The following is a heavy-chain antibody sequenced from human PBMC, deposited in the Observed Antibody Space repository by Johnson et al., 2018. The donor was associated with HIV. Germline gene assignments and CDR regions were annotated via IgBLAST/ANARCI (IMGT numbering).Heavy chain of an antibody. CDR1: GFPFSTFW. V-gene: IGHV3-7*01. Sequence: VQLVESGGGLVQAGGSMRLSCAASGFPFSTFWMSWVRQAPGMGLEWVANIKEDGTEKVYVDSVKGRFNISRDNAKNSLYLQMNSLSAEDTAVYYCARDLRGFKYDAFDVWGQGTMVTVSS. J-gene: IGHJ3*01. CDR3: ARDLRGFKYDAFDV. CDR2: IKEDGTEK.